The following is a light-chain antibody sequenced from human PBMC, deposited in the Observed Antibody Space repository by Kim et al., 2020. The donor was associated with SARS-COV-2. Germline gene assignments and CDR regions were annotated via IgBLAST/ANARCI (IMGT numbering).Light chain of an antibody. CDR3: MRGLQIPLT. CDR2: LGS. V-gene: IGKV2-28*01. Sequence: PGSLFSRYRQIHLYSKRYNPMEWDLQKTRQPPQHLNYLGSIRASRVPERCSGTGAGTDFTLKISRVEAGDVGMYYCMRGLQIPLTFGGGTQVDI. J-gene: IGKJ4*01. CDR1: QIHLYSKRYNP.